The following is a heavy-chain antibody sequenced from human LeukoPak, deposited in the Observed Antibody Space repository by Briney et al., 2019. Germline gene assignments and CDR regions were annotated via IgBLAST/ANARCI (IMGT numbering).Heavy chain of an antibody. V-gene: IGHV3-23*01. D-gene: IGHD3-22*01. J-gene: IGHJ3*02. CDR1: GFTFTTYW. CDR2: ISGGGSYT. CDR3: AKAVRGYQHDALDI. Sequence: GGSLRLSCAASGFTFTTYWMSWIRQLPGKGLEWVSTISGGGSYTYYADSVKGRFTISRDNSKNTLYLQMNSLRAEDTAVYYCAKAVRGYQHDALDIWGQGTMVTVSS.